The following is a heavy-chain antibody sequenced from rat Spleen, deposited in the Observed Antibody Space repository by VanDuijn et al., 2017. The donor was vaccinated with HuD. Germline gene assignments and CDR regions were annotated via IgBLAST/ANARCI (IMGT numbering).Heavy chain of an antibody. J-gene: IGHJ3*01. Sequence: EVQLVESGGGLVQPGRSLKFSCAASGFTFSGYAMAWVRQAPTKGLEWVATINYDGSSTFYRDSVRDRFTISRDNARSTLYLQMDSLRSEDTATYYCATEGTHREAYWGQGTLVTVSS. CDR1: GFTFSGYA. CDR3: ATEGTHREAY. CDR2: INYDGSST. V-gene: IGHV5-17*01. D-gene: IGHD3-2*01.